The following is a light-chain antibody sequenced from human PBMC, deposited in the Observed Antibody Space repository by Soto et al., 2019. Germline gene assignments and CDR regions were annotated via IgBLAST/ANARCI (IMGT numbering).Light chain of an antibody. Sequence: DIQMTQSPSSLSAFVGDRVTITCRASQGINNFVAWYQQKPGEVPKLLIYAASTLQSGVPSRFSGSGFGTDFVLTISSLEPEDVATYYCQKYDSVPLTFGGGTRVEIK. V-gene: IGKV1-27*01. CDR3: QKYDSVPLT. J-gene: IGKJ4*01. CDR2: AAS. CDR1: QGINNF.